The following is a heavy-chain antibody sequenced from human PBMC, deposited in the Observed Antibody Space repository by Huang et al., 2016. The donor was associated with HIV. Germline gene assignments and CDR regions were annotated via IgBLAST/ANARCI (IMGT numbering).Heavy chain of an antibody. CDR1: GYTFTNYD. CDR2: MNPKTGNT. D-gene: IGHD4-17*01. CDR3: ARSAYGDLDY. J-gene: IGHJ4*02. V-gene: IGHV1-8*02. Sequence: QVHLVQSGAEVKKPGASVKVSCKASGYTFTNYDINWVRQAPGRGLEWMGWMNPKTGNTGFAQSFQGRVTMTRKTSIPTAYMELTSLTSEDTAVYYCARSAYGDLDYWGLGTLVIVSS.